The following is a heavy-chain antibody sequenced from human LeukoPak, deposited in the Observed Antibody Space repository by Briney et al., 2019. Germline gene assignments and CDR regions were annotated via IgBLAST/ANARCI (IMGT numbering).Heavy chain of an antibody. D-gene: IGHD3-22*01. Sequence: SETLSLTCTVSGGSISSYYWSWIRQPAGKGLEWIGRIYTSGSTNYNPSLKSRVTMSVDTSKNQFSLKLSSVTAADTAVYYCARNYYDSSGYRSGAFDIWGQGTMVTVSS. CDR2: IYTSGST. CDR1: GGSISSYY. CDR3: ARNYYDSSGYRSGAFDI. V-gene: IGHV4-4*07. J-gene: IGHJ3*02.